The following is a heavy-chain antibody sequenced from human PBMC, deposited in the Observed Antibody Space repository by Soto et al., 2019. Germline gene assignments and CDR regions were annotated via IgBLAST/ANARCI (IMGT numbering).Heavy chain of an antibody. Sequence: QVQLVQSGAEVKKPGSSVKVSCKASGGTFSSYTISWVRQAPGQGLEWMGRIIPILGIANYAQKFQGRVTITADKSTSTAYMELSGRRAEDAAVYYCARVSFRRGPYYGDYGYYYDGMDVWGQGTTVTVSS. D-gene: IGHD4-17*01. J-gene: IGHJ6*02. CDR3: ARVSFRRGPYYGDYGYYYDGMDV. CDR1: GGTFSSYT. CDR2: IIPILGIA. V-gene: IGHV1-69*02.